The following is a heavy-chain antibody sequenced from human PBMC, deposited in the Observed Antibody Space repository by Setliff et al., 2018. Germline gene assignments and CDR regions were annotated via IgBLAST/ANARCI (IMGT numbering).Heavy chain of an antibody. CDR1: GGSISSYY. CDR2: IYSSGRT. V-gene: IGHV4-4*08. D-gene: IGHD1-26*01. J-gene: IGHJ6*03. Sequence: SETLSLTCTASGGSISSYYWIWIRQPPGKGLEWIGYIYSSGRTNYNPSLKSRVTLSVDTSNNQFSLKVSSVTAADTAVYYCARAPPNRYSGSYEYFYMDVWSKGTTVTVSS. CDR3: ARAPPNRYSGSYEYFYMDV.